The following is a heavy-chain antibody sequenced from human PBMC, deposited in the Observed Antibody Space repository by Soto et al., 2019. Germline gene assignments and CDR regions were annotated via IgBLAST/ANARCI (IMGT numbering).Heavy chain of an antibody. CDR2: IYPDDSDT. D-gene: IGHD3-16*01. Sequence: PGESLKISCKASGYTFSVYWIGWVRQMPGKGLEWMGNIYPDDSDTSNNPSFDGRVTVSXXXXTXTXYXQXXXLEAXDTAIXYCVRQLGNSAMLIIDSWGQGTPVTVSS. CDR1: GYTFSVYW. V-gene: IGHV5-51*01. CDR3: VRQLGNSAMLIIDS. J-gene: IGHJ4*02.